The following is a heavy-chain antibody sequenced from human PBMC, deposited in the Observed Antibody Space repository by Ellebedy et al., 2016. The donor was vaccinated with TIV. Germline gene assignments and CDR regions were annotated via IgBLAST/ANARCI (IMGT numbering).Heavy chain of an antibody. Sequence: GGSLRLXXAASGFTFSSYGMHWVRQAPGKGLEWVAVIWYDGSNKYYADSVKGRFTISRDNSKNTLYLQMNSLRAEDTAVYYCARDLPGRWFDPWGQGTLVTVSS. D-gene: IGHD2-2*01. V-gene: IGHV3-33*01. CDR1: GFTFSSYG. CDR2: IWYDGSNK. CDR3: ARDLPGRWFDP. J-gene: IGHJ5*02.